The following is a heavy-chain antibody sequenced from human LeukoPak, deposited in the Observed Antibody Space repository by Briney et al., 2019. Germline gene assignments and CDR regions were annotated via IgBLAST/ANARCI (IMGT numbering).Heavy chain of an antibody. J-gene: IGHJ4*02. CDR1: GFSFGTYA. D-gene: IGHD3-22*01. CDR3: TKGGVVSAFGY. V-gene: IGHV3-23*01. CDR2: VSGSGCNT. Sequence: PAGGSLRLSCTASGFSFGTYAMTWVRKAPGKRLECVSTVSGSGCNTYYTDSVKCRFTISRDNSKNTLFLQMSSLRAEDTALYYCTKGGVVSAFGYWGQGVLVTVSS.